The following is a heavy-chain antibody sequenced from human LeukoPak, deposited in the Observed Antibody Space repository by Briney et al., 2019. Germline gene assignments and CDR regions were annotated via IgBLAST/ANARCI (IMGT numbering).Heavy chain of an antibody. CDR3: TTFYHEYSPY. J-gene: IGHJ4*02. CDR1: GFSFMNAW. V-gene: IGHV3-15*01. CDR2: IKSNADGCTP. D-gene: IGHD2/OR15-2a*01. Sequence: PGGSLRLSCAASGFSFMNAWMIWVRQAPGKGLKWVGRIKSNADGCTPEYAAPARGRFTISRDDSKNTLYLQTNSLKTEDTAVYYCTTFYHEYSPYWGRGTLVTVSS.